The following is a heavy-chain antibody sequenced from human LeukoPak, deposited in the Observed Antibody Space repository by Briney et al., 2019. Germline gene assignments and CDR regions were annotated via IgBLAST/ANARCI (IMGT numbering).Heavy chain of an antibody. J-gene: IGHJ4*02. D-gene: IGHD3-9*01. Sequence: PGGSLRLSCAASGFTFSSYEMNRVRQAPGKGLEWVSYISSSGSTIYYADSVKGRFTISRDNAKNSLYLQMNSLRAEDTAVYCCARTRQDYDILTGYYTKSGSDYWGQGTLVTVSS. CDR2: ISSSGSTI. CDR1: GFTFSSYE. CDR3: ARTRQDYDILTGYYTKSGSDY. V-gene: IGHV3-48*03.